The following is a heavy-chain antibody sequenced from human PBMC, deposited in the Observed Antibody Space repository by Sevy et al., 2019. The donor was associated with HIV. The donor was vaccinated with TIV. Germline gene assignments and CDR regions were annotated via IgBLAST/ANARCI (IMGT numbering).Heavy chain of an antibody. CDR2: INQDGGEK. J-gene: IGHJ6*02. CDR3: ARVSSIYYDRGYFYAMDV. D-gene: IGHD3-22*01. V-gene: IGHV3-7*01. CDR1: RFTFKSYW. Sequence: GGSLRLSCAASRFTFKSYWMTWVRQAPGKGLEWVANINQDGGEKYHLDSVKGRFTISRDNAKNPLFLQMNSLRAEDSAVYFCARVSSIYYDRGYFYAMDVWGQGTTVTVSS.